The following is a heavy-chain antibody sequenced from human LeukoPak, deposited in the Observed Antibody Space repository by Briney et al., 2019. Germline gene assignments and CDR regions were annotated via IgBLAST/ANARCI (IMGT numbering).Heavy chain of an antibody. J-gene: IGHJ4*02. Sequence: GGSLRVSCAASGFAFSSYWMHWVRPAPGKGLVWVSRINSDGSSTSYADSVKGRFTISRDNAKNTLYLKMNSMRAEDTAVYYCARDGPSYVPFDYWGQGTLVTVSS. V-gene: IGHV3-74*01. CDR1: GFAFSSYW. CDR3: ARDGPSYVPFDY. D-gene: IGHD3-10*02. CDR2: INSDGSST.